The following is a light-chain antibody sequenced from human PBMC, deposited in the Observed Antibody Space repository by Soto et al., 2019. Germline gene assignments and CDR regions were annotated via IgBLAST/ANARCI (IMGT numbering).Light chain of an antibody. Sequence: EIVLTQSPGTLSLSPGERATLSCRASQSLSSNYLTWYQHKPGQAPRLLIYGTSSRATGIPDRFSGSGSGTDLTLTFSRLEPEDFAVYFCQHFVSSPPRYTFGQGTKLEIK. CDR1: QSLSSNY. V-gene: IGKV3-20*01. J-gene: IGKJ2*01. CDR2: GTS. CDR3: QHFVSSPPRYT.